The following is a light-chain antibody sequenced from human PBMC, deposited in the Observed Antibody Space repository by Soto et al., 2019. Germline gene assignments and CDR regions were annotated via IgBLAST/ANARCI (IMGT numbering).Light chain of an antibody. J-gene: IGKJ5*01. CDR1: QGVFSSY. Sequence: EIVLTQSPGTLSLSPGERVTLSCRASQGVFSSYLAWYQQKPGQAPRLLIYGASSRATGIPDRFSGSRSGTDFTLTISRLETEDFEVYYCQQYGSSPITFGQGTRLEIK. CDR2: GAS. V-gene: IGKV3-20*01. CDR3: QQYGSSPIT.